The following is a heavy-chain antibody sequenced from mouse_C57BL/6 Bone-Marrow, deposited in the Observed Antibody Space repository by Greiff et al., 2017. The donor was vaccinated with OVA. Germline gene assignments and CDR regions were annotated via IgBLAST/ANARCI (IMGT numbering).Heavy chain of an antibody. D-gene: IGHD1-1*01. CDR2: FYPGSGSI. CDR1: GYTFTEYT. V-gene: IGHV1-62-2*01. J-gene: IGHJ2*01. CDR3: ARHRFITTVVEGHYFDY. Sequence: QVQLKQSGAELVKPGASVKLSCKASGYTFTEYTIHWVKQRSGQGLEWIGWFYPGSGSIKYNEKFKDKATLTADKSSSTVYMELSRLTSEDSAVYFCARHRFITTVVEGHYFDYWGQGTTLTVSS.